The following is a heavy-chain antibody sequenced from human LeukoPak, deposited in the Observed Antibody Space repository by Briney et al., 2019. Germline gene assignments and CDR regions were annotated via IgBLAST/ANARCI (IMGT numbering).Heavy chain of an antibody. V-gene: IGHV1-69*04. Sequence: SVNVSCKASGGTFSSYAISWVRQAPGQGLEWMGRIIPILGLANYAQKFQGRVTINADKSTSTAYMELSSVRSEDTAVYYCARHMDSSGWWENDASDIWGQGTMVTVSS. CDR1: GGTFSSYA. CDR3: ARHMDSSGWWENDASDI. CDR2: IIPILGLA. J-gene: IGHJ3*02. D-gene: IGHD6-19*01.